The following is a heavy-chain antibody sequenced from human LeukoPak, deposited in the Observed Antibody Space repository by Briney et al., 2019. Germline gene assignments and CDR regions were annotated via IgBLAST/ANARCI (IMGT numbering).Heavy chain of an antibody. Sequence: PSQTLSLTCTVSGGSISSGSYYWSWIRQPPGKGLEWIGSIYYSGSTYYNPSLKSRVTISVDTSKNQFSLKLSSVTAADTAVYYCARDLRITMVRGVIDYYYYMDVWGKGTTVTVSS. V-gene: IGHV4-39*07. CDR2: IYYSGST. CDR3: ARDLRITMVRGVIDYYYYMDV. D-gene: IGHD3-10*01. CDR1: GGSISSGSYY. J-gene: IGHJ6*03.